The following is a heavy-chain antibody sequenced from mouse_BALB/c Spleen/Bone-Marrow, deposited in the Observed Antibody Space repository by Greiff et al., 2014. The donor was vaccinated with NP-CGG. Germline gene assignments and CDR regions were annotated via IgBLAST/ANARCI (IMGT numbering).Heavy chain of an antibody. CDR1: GYSITSSYY. V-gene: IGHV3-6*02. J-gene: IGHJ4*01. D-gene: IGHD2-1*01. CDR3: AIYYDSAMDY. CDR2: ISYDGSN. Sequence: EVQLQQSGPGLVKPSQSLSLTCSVTGYSITSSYYWNWIRQFPGNKLEWMGYISYDGSNNYSPSLKNRTSITRDTSKNQFFLKLDSVTTEDTATYYCAIYYDSAMDYWGQGTSVTVSS.